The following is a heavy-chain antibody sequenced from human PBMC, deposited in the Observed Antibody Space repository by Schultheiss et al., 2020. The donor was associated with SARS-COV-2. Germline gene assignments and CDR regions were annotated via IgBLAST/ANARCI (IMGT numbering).Heavy chain of an antibody. Sequence: SGPTLVKPTQTLTLTCTFSGFSLSNARMGVSWIRQPPGKGLEWIGYIYYSGSTNYNPSLKSRVTLSVDTSKNQFSLKLSSVTAADTAVYYCARDGFGYCSSTSCYNNWFDPWGQGTLVTVSS. V-gene: IGHV4-30-4*08. CDR1: GFSLSNARMG. CDR3: ARDGFGYCSSTSCYNNWFDP. CDR2: IYYSGST. D-gene: IGHD2-2*02. J-gene: IGHJ5*02.